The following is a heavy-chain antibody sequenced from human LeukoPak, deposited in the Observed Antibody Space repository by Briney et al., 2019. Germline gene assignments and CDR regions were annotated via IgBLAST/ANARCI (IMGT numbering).Heavy chain of an antibody. Sequence: TSETLSLTCAVSGGSISSSNWWSWVRQPPGKGLEWIGEINHSGSTNYNPSLKSRVTISVDTSKNQFSLKLSSVTAADTAVYYCARSGFGYCSSTSCYTSPYYYGMDVWGQGTTVTVSS. J-gene: IGHJ6*02. V-gene: IGHV4-4*02. D-gene: IGHD2-2*02. CDR1: GGSISSSNW. CDR3: ARSGFGYCSSTSCYTSPYYYGMDV. CDR2: INHSGST.